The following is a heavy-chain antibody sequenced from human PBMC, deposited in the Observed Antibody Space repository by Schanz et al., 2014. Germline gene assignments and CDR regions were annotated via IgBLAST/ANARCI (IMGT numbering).Heavy chain of an antibody. D-gene: IGHD6-13*01. CDR3: ARDGEAAADCDY. CDR2: INPSGGST. CDR1: GYTFTSYY. Sequence: QVQLVQSGAEVKKPGASVKVSCKASGYTFTSYYMHWVRQAPGQGLEWMGIINPSGGSTSYAQKYQGRVAMTRDTSTSTVYMELSSLRSEDTAMYYCARDGEAAADCDYWGQGTLVTDSS. V-gene: IGHV1-46*03. J-gene: IGHJ4*01.